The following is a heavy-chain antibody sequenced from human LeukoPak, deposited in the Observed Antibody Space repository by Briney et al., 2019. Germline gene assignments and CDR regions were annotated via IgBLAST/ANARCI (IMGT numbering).Heavy chain of an antibody. CDR1: GFTFTDYA. Sequence: GGSLRLSCAASGFTFTDYAIHWVRQAPGKGREWVAVISYDGSNKYYADTVKDRFTISRDNSKNTLYLQMNSLRAEDTAVYYCAKDRLGALYYYDSSGYYRLDYWGQGTLVTVSS. CDR3: AKDRLGALYYYDSSGYYRLDY. CDR2: ISYDGSNK. D-gene: IGHD3-22*01. J-gene: IGHJ4*02. V-gene: IGHV3-30*04.